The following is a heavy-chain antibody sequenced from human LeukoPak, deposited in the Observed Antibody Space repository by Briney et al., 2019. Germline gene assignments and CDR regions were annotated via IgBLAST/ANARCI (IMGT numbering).Heavy chain of an antibody. CDR1: GYIFTTYY. CDR3: ARSSGYYSSLFYMHV. J-gene: IGHJ6*03. V-gene: IGHV1-46*01. D-gene: IGHD3-22*01. Sequence: ASVKVSCKTSGYIFTTYYMHWVRQAPGQGHEWMGMISPGGGSTMYAQKFQGRVTMTSDMSTSTVYMELSSLRSEDTAVYYCARSSGYYSSLFYMHVWGKGTTVTVSS. CDR2: ISPGGGST.